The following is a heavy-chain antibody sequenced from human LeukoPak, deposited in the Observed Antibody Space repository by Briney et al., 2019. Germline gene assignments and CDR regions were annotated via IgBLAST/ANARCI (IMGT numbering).Heavy chain of an antibody. J-gene: IGHJ5*02. CDR1: GFTFSSYA. V-gene: IGHV3-23*01. CDR3: ARSHSPYYTIFGVVITPNWFDP. CDR2: LSDSGASK. D-gene: IGHD3-3*01. Sequence: PGGSLRLSCAASGFTFSSYAMTWVRQAPGKGLEWVSALSDSGASKYYADSVKGRFTISRDNSKNTLYLQMNSLRAEDTAVYYCARSHSPYYTIFGVVITPNWFDPWGQGTLVTVPS.